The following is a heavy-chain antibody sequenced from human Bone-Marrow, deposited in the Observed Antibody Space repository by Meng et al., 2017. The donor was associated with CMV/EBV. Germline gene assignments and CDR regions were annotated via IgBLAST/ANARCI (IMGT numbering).Heavy chain of an antibody. CDR1: IRSSNW. Sequence: IRSSNWWSWVRQPPGKGLEWIGEIYHSGSTNYNPSLKSRVTISVDKSKNQFSLKLSSVTAADTAVYYCARVGVLWFGADYYYYGMDVWGQGTTVTVSS. J-gene: IGHJ6*02. D-gene: IGHD3-10*01. V-gene: IGHV4-4*02. CDR2: IYHSGST. CDR3: ARVGVLWFGADYYYYGMDV.